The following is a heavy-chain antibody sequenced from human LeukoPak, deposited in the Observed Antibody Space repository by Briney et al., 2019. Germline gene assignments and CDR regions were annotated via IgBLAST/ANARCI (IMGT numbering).Heavy chain of an antibody. Sequence: SETLSLTCNVSGGSVSSHYWSWIRQSPGRGLEWIGYIHYSGSTNYNPSLKSRVTMSVDTSKNQFSLNLRAVSAADTAVYYCARGYSSGWFVYWGQGTLVNVSS. CDR1: GGSVSSHY. CDR2: IHYSGST. J-gene: IGHJ4*02. D-gene: IGHD6-19*01. V-gene: IGHV4-59*02. CDR3: ARGYSSGWFVY.